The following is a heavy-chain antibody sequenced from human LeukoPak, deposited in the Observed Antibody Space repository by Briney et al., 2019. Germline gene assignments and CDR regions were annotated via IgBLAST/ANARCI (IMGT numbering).Heavy chain of an antibody. CDR3: ARAPGITIFGVVTSPSMDV. J-gene: IGHJ6*03. CDR2: IYTSGST. D-gene: IGHD3-3*01. Sequence: SETLSLTCTVSGGSISSGSYYWSWIRQPAGKGLEWIGRIYTSGSTNYNPSLKSRVTISVVTSKNQFSLKLSSVTAADTAVYYCARAPGITIFGVVTSPSMDVWGKGTTVTVSS. CDR1: GGSISSGSYY. V-gene: IGHV4-61*02.